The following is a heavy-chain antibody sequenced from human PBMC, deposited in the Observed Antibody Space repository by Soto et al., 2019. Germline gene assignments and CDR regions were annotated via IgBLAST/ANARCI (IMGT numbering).Heavy chain of an antibody. CDR3: ARDGGIVATSSQYYYYYGMDV. D-gene: IGHD5-12*01. Sequence: QVQLQESGPGLVKPSETLSLTCTVSGGSISSYYWSWIRQPPGKGLEWIGYIYYSGSTNYNPSLTSRVTISVDTSKNQFSLKLSSVTAADTAVYYCARDGGIVATSSQYYYYYGMDVWGQGTTVTVSS. CDR1: GGSISSYY. V-gene: IGHV4-59*01. CDR2: IYYSGST. J-gene: IGHJ6*02.